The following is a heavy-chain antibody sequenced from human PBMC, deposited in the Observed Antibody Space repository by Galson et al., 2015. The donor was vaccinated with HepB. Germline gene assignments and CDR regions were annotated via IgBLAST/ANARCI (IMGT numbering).Heavy chain of an antibody. CDR3: ATAHPMTTVTTYAF. Sequence: SVKVSCKVSGYTLTELSMHWVRQAPGKGLEWMGGFDPEDGETIYAQKFQGRATMTEDTSTDTAYMELSSLRSEDTAVYYCATAHPMTTVTTYAFWGQGTLVTVSS. D-gene: IGHD4-17*01. CDR2: FDPEDGET. V-gene: IGHV1-24*01. J-gene: IGHJ4*02. CDR1: GYTLTELS.